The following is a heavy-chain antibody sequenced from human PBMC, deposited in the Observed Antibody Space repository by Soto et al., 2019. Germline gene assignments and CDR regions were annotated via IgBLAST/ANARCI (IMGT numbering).Heavy chain of an antibody. CDR2: INPNSGGT. J-gene: IGHJ4*02. CDR1: GYTFTGYY. CDR3: ARFKDDSSGYYS. Sequence: VASVKVSCKASGYTFTGYYMHWVRQAPGQGLEWMGWINPNSGGTNYAQKFQGRVTMTRDTSISTAYMELSRLRSDDTAVYYCARFKDDSSGYYSWGQGTLVTVSS. V-gene: IGHV1-2*02. D-gene: IGHD3-22*01.